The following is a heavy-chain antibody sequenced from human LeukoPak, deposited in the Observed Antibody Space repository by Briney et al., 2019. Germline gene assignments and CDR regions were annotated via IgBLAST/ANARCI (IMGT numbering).Heavy chain of an antibody. V-gene: IGHV4-59*08. CDR3: ARYGMTTVI. Sequence: PSETLSLTCTVSGGSISSYYWRWIRQPPGKGLEWIGYIYYSGSTNYNPSLKSRVTISVDTSKNQFSLKLSSVTAADTAVYYCARYGMTTVIWGQGTLVTVSS. J-gene: IGHJ4*02. CDR2: IYYSGST. CDR1: GGSISSYY. D-gene: IGHD4-17*01.